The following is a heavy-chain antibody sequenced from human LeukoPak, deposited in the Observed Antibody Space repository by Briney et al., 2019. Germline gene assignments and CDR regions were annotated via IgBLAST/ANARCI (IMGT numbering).Heavy chain of an antibody. CDR2: ISGDGGST. CDR3: TKDIDGGYCSGGSCCSGCFDY. Sequence: GGSLRLSCAASGCTFDDYAMHWVRQAPGKGLEWVSLISGDGGSTYYADSVKGRFTSSRDNSKNSLYLQMNSLRTEDTALYYCTKDIDGGYCSGGSCCSGCFDYWGQGTLVTVSS. J-gene: IGHJ4*02. D-gene: IGHD2-15*01. V-gene: IGHV3-43*02. CDR1: GCTFDDYA.